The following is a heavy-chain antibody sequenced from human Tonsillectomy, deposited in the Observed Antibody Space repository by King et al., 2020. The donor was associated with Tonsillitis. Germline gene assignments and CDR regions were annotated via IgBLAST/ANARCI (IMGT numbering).Heavy chain of an antibody. CDR1: GFSFSSYA. Sequence: VQLVESGGGLEQPGGSLRLSCAASGFSFSSYAMGWVRQAPGKGLEWVSTISGSGGRAYYADSVQGRFPLPRDNSKNTLYVQMNSLRAEDTAVYYCAKGTSVSYSSLTTAGPFEMWGQGTMVIVSS. D-gene: IGHD1-26*01. CDR3: AKGTSVSYSSLTTAGPFEM. J-gene: IGHJ3*02. V-gene: IGHV3-23*04. CDR2: ISGSGGRA.